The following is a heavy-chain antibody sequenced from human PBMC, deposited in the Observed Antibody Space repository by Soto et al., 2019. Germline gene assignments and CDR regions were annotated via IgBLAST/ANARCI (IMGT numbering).Heavy chain of an antibody. CDR2: IWYDGSNK. V-gene: IGHV3-33*01. Sequence: ESGGGVVQPGRSLRLSCAASGFTFSSYGMHWVRQAPGKGLEWVAVIWYDGSNKYYADSVKGRFTISRDNSKNTLYLQMNSLRAEDTAVYYCARDPIGAYCSSTSCPPADYWGQGTLVTVSS. CDR3: ARDPIGAYCSSTSCPPADY. J-gene: IGHJ4*02. CDR1: GFTFSSYG. D-gene: IGHD2-2*01.